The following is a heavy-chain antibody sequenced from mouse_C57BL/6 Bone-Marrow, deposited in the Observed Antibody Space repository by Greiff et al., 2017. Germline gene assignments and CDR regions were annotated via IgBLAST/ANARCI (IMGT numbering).Heavy chain of an antibody. V-gene: IGHV1-81*01. Sequence: QVQLQQSGAELARPGASVKLSCKASGYTFTSYGISWVKQRTGQGLEWIGEIYPRSGNTYYNEKFKGKATLTADKSSSTAYMELRSLTSEDSAVYFCARGAGYYVWYFDVWGTGTTVTVSS. J-gene: IGHJ1*03. CDR1: GYTFTSYG. D-gene: IGHD2-3*01. CDR3: ARGAGYYVWYFDV. CDR2: IYPRSGNT.